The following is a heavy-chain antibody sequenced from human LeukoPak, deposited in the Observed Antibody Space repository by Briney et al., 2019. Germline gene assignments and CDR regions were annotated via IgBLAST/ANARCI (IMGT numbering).Heavy chain of an antibody. CDR1: GFTFSNYG. J-gene: IGHJ4*02. Sequence: GVSLRLSCAASGFTFSNYGMHWVRQAPGKGLEWVAFTRSDGRNNYYVDSVRGRFTISRDNSKNTLYLQMNSLRVEDTAVYYCAKSVNSGSLLDYWGQGTLVTVSS. D-gene: IGHD3-22*01. CDR2: TRSDGRNN. V-gene: IGHV3-30*02. CDR3: AKSVNSGSLLDY.